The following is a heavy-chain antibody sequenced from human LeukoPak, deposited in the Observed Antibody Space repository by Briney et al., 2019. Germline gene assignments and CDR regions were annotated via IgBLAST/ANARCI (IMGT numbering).Heavy chain of an antibody. D-gene: IGHD2-15*01. Sequence: PGGPLRLSCAASGFTFSSYSMNWVRQAPGKGLEWVSSISSSSSYIYYADSVKGRFTISRDNAKNSLYLQMNSLRAEDTAVYYCARDEVIVVVVAATLGYYYYGMDVWGQGTTVTVSS. V-gene: IGHV3-21*01. CDR1: GFTFSSYS. J-gene: IGHJ6*02. CDR3: ARDEVIVVVVAATLGYYYYGMDV. CDR2: ISSSSSYI.